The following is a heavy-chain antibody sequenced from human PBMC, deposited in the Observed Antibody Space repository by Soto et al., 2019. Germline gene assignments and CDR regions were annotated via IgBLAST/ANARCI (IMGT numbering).Heavy chain of an antibody. D-gene: IGHD1-7*01. CDR2: VWCDGSIQ. CDR1: GFTFSDYG. CDR3: ARVDFGGNSYYFDY. Sequence: PGGSLRLSCVASGFTFSDYGIHWVRQAPDKGLEWVAVVWCDGSIQYYGDSVKGRFTISRDKSNNTVYLQMNNLRAEDTAVYYCARVDFGGNSYYFDYWDRVTPVTVSS. V-gene: IGHV3-33*01. J-gene: IGHJ4*02.